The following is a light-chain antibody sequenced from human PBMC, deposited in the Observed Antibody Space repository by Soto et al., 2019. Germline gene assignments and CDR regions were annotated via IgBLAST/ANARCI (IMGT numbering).Light chain of an antibody. CDR2: EVS. Sequence: QSALTQPPSASGSPGQSVTISCTGTSTDVGGHNYVSWYQQHPGKVPKLIIYEVSKWPSGVPDRFSGSKSGNTASLTVSGLQAEDEADYYCSSFTASNTVVFGGGTKLTVL. J-gene: IGLJ2*01. CDR1: STDVGGHNY. V-gene: IGLV2-8*01. CDR3: SSFTASNTVV.